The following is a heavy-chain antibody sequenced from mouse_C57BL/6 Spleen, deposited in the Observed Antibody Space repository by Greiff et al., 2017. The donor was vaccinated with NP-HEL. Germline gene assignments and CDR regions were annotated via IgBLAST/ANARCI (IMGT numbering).Heavy chain of an antibody. V-gene: IGHV1-42*01. D-gene: IGHD4-1*01. CDR3: ASSLNWDYFDY. J-gene: IGHJ2*01. CDR2: INPSTGGT. Sequence: EVKLQESGPELVKPGASVKISCKASGYSFTGYYMNWVKQSPEKSLEWIGEINPSTGGTTYNQKFKAKATLTVDKSSSTAYMQLKSLTSEDSAVYYCASSLNWDYFDYWGQGTTLTVSS. CDR1: GYSFTGYY.